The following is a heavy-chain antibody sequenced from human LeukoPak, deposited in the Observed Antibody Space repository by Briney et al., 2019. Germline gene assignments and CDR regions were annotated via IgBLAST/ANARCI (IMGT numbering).Heavy chain of an antibody. J-gene: IGHJ4*02. CDR1: GFTFSSYA. D-gene: IGHD4-17*01. V-gene: IGHV3-30*04. CDR3: ARDPRPLRTYFDY. CDR2: ISYDGSNK. Sequence: PGGSLRLSCAASGFTFSSYAMHWDRQAPGKGLEWVTVISYDGSNKYYADSVKGRFTISRDNAKNSLYLQMNSLRAEDTAVYYCARDPRPLRTYFDYWGQGTLVTVSS.